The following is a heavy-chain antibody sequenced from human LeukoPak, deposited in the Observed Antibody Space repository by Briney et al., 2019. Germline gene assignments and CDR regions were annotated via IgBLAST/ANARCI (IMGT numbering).Heavy chain of an antibody. V-gene: IGHV3-23*01. CDR1: GFTFSSNG. CDR2: ISGSAYNT. D-gene: IGHD1-26*01. Sequence: GGSLRLSCAASGFTFSSNGMSWVRQAPGKGLEWVSTISGSAYNTYYADSVKGRFTISRDNSANTLYVQMNSLRDEDTALYYCAKHSGSYFIYYVDSWGQGTLVSVSS. CDR3: AKHSGSYFIYYVDS. J-gene: IGHJ4*02.